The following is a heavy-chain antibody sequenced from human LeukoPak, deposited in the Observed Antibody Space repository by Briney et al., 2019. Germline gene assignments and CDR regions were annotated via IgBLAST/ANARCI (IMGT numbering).Heavy chain of an antibody. J-gene: IGHJ4*02. Sequence: GGSLRLPCAASGFTFSSYSMNWVRQAPGKGLEWVSSISTSSSYIHYADSVKGRFTISRDNAKNSLYLQMNSLRAEDTAVYYCARGTLNIPGEHGAFDYWGQGTLVTVSS. CDR3: ARGTLNIPGEHGAFDY. CDR1: GFTFSSYS. D-gene: IGHD1-14*01. V-gene: IGHV3-21*01. CDR2: ISTSSSYI.